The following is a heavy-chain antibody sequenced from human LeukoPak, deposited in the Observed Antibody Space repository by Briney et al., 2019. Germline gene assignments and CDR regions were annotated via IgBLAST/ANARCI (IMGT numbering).Heavy chain of an antibody. Sequence: SETLSLTCTVSGGSISSYYWSWIRQPPGKGLEWIGYIYYSGSTNYNPPLKSRLTISVDTSKTQFSLKLSCVAAADTAVYYCARHRKERYFYGGVGFDYWGQGTLVTVSS. CDR2: IYYSGST. CDR3: ARHRKERYFYGGVGFDY. J-gene: IGHJ4*02. V-gene: IGHV4-59*08. D-gene: IGHD3-3*01. CDR1: GGSISSYY.